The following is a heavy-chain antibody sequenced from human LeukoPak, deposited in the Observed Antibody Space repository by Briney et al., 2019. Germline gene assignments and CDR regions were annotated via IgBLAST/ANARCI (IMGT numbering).Heavy chain of an antibody. J-gene: IGHJ4*02. CDR1: GFTFDDYA. V-gene: IGHV3-9*01. CDR3: ARSQYCSGGSCSGFDY. Sequence: GGSLRLSCAASGFTFDDYAMHWVRQAPGKGLEWVSGISWNSGSIGYADSVKGRFTISRDNAKNSLYLQMNSLRAEDTAVYYCARSQYCSGGSCSGFDYWGQGTLVTVSS. D-gene: IGHD2-15*01. CDR2: ISWNSGSI.